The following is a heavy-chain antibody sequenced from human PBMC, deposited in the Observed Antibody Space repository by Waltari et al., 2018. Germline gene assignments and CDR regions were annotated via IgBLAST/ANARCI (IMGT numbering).Heavy chain of an antibody. Sequence: QVQLVEFWGGLVKPGGSLRTACDASGVTVSSYYLTRNTQATGKGVDGVSYISSSGSTIYYADSVKGRFTISRDNAKNSLYVQMNSRRAEETAVYDGARREGGKGPLGYWGQGNLVTVSS. CDR3: ARREGGKGPLGY. CDR1: GVTVSSYY. CDR2: ISSSGSTI. J-gene: IGHJ4*02. D-gene: IGHD2-15*01. V-gene: IGHV3-11*01.